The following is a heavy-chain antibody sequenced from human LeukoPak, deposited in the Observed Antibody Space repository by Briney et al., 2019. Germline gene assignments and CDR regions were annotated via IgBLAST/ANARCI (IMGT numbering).Heavy chain of an antibody. D-gene: IGHD3-22*01. CDR3: ARDYNYFDSSDWEDCFDP. J-gene: IGHJ5*02. V-gene: IGHV1-18*01. CDR1: GYTFTSYG. CDR2: ISAYDGDT. Sequence: AAVKVSCKASGYTFTSYGISWVRQAPGQGLEWMGWISAYDGDTNYAQELQGRLTMTTDTSTCTAYMELRSLRSDDTAVYYCARDYNYFDSSDWEDCFDPWGQGTLVAVSS.